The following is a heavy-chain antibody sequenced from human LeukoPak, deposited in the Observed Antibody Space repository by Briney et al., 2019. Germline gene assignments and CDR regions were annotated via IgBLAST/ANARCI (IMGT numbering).Heavy chain of an antibody. CDR1: GFTFSDYY. J-gene: IGHJ3*02. Sequence: GGSLRLSCAASGFTFSDYYMSWIRQAPGKGLEWVSYISSSGSTIYYADSVKGRFTISRDNAKNSLYLQMNSLRAEDTAVYYCARVRGYSGYDWEAFDIWGQGTMVTVSS. V-gene: IGHV3-11*01. D-gene: IGHD5-12*01. CDR3: ARVRGYSGYDWEAFDI. CDR2: ISSSGSTI.